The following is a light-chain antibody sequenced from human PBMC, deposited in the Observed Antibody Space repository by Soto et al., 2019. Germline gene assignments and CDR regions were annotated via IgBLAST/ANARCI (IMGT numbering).Light chain of an antibody. CDR3: PQSYISPRT. CDR2: AAS. V-gene: IGKV1-39*01. Sequence: DIQMTQSPSSLSASVGDRVTITFRASQSISTYLNWYQQKPGKAPQLLIYAASSLQSAVPSRFSGSGSGTDFPLTISRLQPEDFAPYYCPQSYISPRTFGQGTKVDIK. J-gene: IGKJ1*01. CDR1: QSISTY.